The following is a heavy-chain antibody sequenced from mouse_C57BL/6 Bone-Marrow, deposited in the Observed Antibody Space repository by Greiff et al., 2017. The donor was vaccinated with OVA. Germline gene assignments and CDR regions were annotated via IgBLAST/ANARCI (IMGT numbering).Heavy chain of an antibody. Sequence: QVQLQQSGAELVRPGASVKLSCKASGYTFTDYYINWVKQRPGQGLEWIARIYPGSGNTYYNEKFKGKATLTAEKSSSTAYMQLSSLTSEDSAVYFCARYTTVVAPYWYFDVWGTGTTVTVSS. J-gene: IGHJ1*03. D-gene: IGHD1-1*01. V-gene: IGHV1-76*01. CDR2: IYPGSGNT. CDR1: GYTFTDYY. CDR3: ARYTTVVAPYWYFDV.